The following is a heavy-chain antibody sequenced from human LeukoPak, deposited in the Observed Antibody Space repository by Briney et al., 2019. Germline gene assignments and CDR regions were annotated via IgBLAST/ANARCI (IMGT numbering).Heavy chain of an antibody. CDR2: ISAYNGNT. Sequence: ASVKVACKASGYTFTSYGISWVRQAPGQGLEWMGWISAYNGNTNYAQKLQGRDTMTTDTSTSTAYMELRSLRSDDTAVYYCARDGAQQLDYYYYYYGMDVWGKGTTVTVSS. CDR1: GYTFTSYG. CDR3: ARDGAQQLDYYYYYYGMDV. J-gene: IGHJ6*04. V-gene: IGHV1-18*04. D-gene: IGHD6-13*01.